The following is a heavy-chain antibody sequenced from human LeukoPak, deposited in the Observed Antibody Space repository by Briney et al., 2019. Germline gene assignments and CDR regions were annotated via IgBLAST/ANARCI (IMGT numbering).Heavy chain of an antibody. V-gene: IGHV1-69*04. J-gene: IGHJ4*02. CDR3: ATVIGTHTVVTDY. CDR2: IIPILGIA. D-gene: IGHD4-23*01. CDR1: GGTFSSYA. Sequence: ASVKVSCKASGGTFSSYAISWVRQAPGQGLEWMGRIIPILGIANYAQKFQGRVTITADKSTSTAYMELSSLRSEDTAVYYCATVIGTHTVVTDYWGQGTLVTVSS.